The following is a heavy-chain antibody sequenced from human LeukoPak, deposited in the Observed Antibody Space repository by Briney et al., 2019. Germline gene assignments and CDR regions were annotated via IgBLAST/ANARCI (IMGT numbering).Heavy chain of an antibody. CDR3: ARGWGYAFDI. CDR1: GGSFSGYY. Sequence: SETLSLTCAVYGGSFSGYYWSWIRQPPGKGLEWIGEINHSGSTNYNPSLKSRVTISVDTSKNQFSLKLSSVTAADTAVYYCARGWGYAFDIWGQGTMVTVSS. CDR2: INHSGST. D-gene: IGHD7-27*01. J-gene: IGHJ3*02. V-gene: IGHV4-34*01.